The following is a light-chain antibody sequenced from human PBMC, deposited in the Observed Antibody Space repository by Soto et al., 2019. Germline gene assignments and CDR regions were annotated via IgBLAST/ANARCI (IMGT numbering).Light chain of an antibody. CDR2: GAS. V-gene: IGKV3-20*01. CDR3: QQYYSYWT. CDR1: QSISNTF. J-gene: IGKJ1*01. Sequence: EIVLTQSPGTLSLSPGEGATLSCRASQSISNTFLAWYQQRPGQAPRILIYGASRRATGIPDRCSGSGSGTDFTLTISRLEPEDFSLYYCQQYYSYWTFGQGTKVEMK.